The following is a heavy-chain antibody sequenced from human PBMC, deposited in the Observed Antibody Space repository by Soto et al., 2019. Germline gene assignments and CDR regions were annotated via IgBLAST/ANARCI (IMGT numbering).Heavy chain of an antibody. CDR2: ISWDGGST. V-gene: IGHV3-43*01. J-gene: IGHJ1*01. CDR1: GFTFDDYT. CDR3: AKDISEQWLEYFQH. Sequence: EVQLVESGGVVVQPGGSLRLSCAASGFTFDDYTMHWVRQAPGKGLEWVSLISWDGGSTYYADSVKGRFTISRDNSKNSLYLQMNSLRTEDTALYYCAKDISEQWLEYFQHWGQGTLVTVSS. D-gene: IGHD6-19*01.